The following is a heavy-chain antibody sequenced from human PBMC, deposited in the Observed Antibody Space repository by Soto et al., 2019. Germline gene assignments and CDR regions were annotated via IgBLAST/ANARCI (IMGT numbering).Heavy chain of an antibody. CDR2: ISYDGSNK. Sequence: QVHLVQSGGGVVQPGRSLRLSCAASGFSFNNFGMHWVRQAPGKGLEWVAVISYDGSNKYYADSVRGRFTISRDDSKDTLYQQMNSLSAEDTAVYYCAKDGTYCGGDCYPIFYFDSWGQGTLVTVSS. CDR1: GFSFNNFG. CDR3: AKDGTYCGGDCYPIFYFDS. D-gene: IGHD2-21*02. J-gene: IGHJ4*02. V-gene: IGHV3-30*18.